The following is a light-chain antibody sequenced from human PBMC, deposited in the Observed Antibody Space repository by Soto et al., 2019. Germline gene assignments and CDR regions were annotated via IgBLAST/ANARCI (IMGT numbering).Light chain of an antibody. Sequence: EIVLTQSPCTLSLSPGERATLSCRASQSVSNNYLDWYQQKPGQAPRLLIYGASNRATGIPDRFSGSGSGTDFTLTISSLEPEDFAVYYCQQYGSLGTFGQGTKVDI. CDR3: QQYGSLGT. J-gene: IGKJ1*01. CDR2: GAS. V-gene: IGKV3-20*01. CDR1: QSVSNNY.